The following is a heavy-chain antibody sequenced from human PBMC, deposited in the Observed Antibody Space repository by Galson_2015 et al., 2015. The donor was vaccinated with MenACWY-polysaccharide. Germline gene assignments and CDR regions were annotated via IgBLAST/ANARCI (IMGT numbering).Heavy chain of an antibody. CDR3: ARGHYGMDV. CDR1: GFTFSSYW. V-gene: IGHV3-7*01. J-gene: IGHJ6*02. Sequence: SLRLSCAASGFTFSSYWMNWVRQAPGKGLEWVANIRKDGSEKYYVESVKGRFTISRDNAKNSLYLQMDSLRSEDTAVYSCARGHYGMDVWGQGTTVTVSS. CDR2: IRKDGSEK.